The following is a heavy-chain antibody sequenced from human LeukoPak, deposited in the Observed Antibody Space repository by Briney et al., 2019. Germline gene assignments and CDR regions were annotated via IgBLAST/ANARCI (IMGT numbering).Heavy chain of an antibody. CDR3: SDGYDSDYFFYYGLDV. V-gene: IGHV3-11*06. CDR1: GFTFSDYY. J-gene: IGHJ6*02. D-gene: IGHD5-12*01. Sequence: GGSLRLSCAASGFTFSDYYMSWMRQAPGKGLEWVSYISSSSRSTTYADSVKGRFTISRDNAKNSLYLQMNSLRAEDTAVYYCSDGYDSDYFFYYGLDVWGQGTTVTVSS. CDR2: ISSSSRST.